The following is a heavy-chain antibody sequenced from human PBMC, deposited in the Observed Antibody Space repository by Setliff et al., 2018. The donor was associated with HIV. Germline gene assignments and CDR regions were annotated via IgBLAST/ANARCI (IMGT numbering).Heavy chain of an antibody. V-gene: IGHV1-3*01. D-gene: IGHD4-17*01. CDR2: INAGNGNT. Sequence: ASVKVSCKASGFTFTTYAVHWVRQAPGQGLEWMGWINAGNGNTKYSQKFQGRVTITRDTSASTVYMELSSLRSGDTAVYYCARDLNSGDYPHWFDPWGQGTLVTVSS. J-gene: IGHJ5*02. CDR1: GFTFTTYA. CDR3: ARDLNSGDYPHWFDP.